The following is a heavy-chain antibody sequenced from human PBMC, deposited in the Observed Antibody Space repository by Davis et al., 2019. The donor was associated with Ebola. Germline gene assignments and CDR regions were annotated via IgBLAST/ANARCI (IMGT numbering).Heavy chain of an antibody. CDR1: GFTFSSYA. Sequence: GGSLRLSCAASGFTFSSYAMHWVGQAPGKGLEWVSGISWNSGSINYADSVRGRFTISRDNAERSLYLEMNSLRVEDTALYFCAKDVWGYSTRWYGYYYYGMDVWGRGTTVTVS. CDR3: AKDVWGYSTRWYGYYYYGMDV. J-gene: IGHJ6*04. CDR2: ISWNSGSI. D-gene: IGHD2-2*01. V-gene: IGHV3-9*01.